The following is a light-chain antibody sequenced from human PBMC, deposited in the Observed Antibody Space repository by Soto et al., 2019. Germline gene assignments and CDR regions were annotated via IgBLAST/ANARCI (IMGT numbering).Light chain of an antibody. CDR2: GAS. Sequence: VMTQAPPTLSVSPGERGTLSCRASQTINTNVAWYELKDGEVPRLVIYGASTRANDIPARFSGSGSGTEFTLTISSLQAEDFGVYFCHQYNNWSPRTFGQGTRLEI. CDR3: HQYNNWSPRT. CDR1: QTINTN. J-gene: IGKJ5*01. V-gene: IGKV3-15*01.